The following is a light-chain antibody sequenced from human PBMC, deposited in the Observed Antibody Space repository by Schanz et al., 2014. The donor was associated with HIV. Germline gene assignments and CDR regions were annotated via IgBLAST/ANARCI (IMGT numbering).Light chain of an antibody. V-gene: IGKV3-11*01. CDR3: QQYYSSPQT. Sequence: EIVLTQSPATLSLSPGDRATLSCRASQSLSSYLAWYQQTPGQAPRLLIYDASIRATGVPARFSGSGSGTDFTLTISSLQPEDVAVYYCQQYYSSPQTFGQGTKLEIK. J-gene: IGKJ2*01. CDR1: QSLSSY. CDR2: DAS.